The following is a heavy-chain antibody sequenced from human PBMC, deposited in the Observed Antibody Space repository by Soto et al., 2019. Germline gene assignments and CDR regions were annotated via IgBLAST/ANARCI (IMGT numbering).Heavy chain of an antibody. Sequence: QVQLVQSGAEVKKPGDSVKVSCKASGYTFTGYYMHWVRQAPGQGLEWMGWINPNSGGTNYAQKFQGWVTMTRDTSISTAYMELSRLRSDDTAVYYCAREAFPGIGNGMDVWGQGTTVTVSS. J-gene: IGHJ6*02. CDR3: AREAFPGIGNGMDV. CDR1: GYTFTGYY. V-gene: IGHV1-2*04. D-gene: IGHD3-3*02. CDR2: INPNSGGT.